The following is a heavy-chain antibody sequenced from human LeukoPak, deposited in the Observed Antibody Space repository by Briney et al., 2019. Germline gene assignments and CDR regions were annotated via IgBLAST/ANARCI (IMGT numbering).Heavy chain of an antibody. J-gene: IGHJ4*02. CDR1: GFTFSSYW. V-gene: IGHV3-74*01. CDR2: INNHGSAT. D-gene: IGHD3-3*01. Sequence: GGSLRLSCAASGFTFSSYWMHWVRQTPEKGLVWVSRINNHGSATNYADSVKGRFTVSRDNAQNTLYLQMSSLRAEDTGVYYCARDGYEFWSGYYHGAYFDYWGQGTLVTVSS. CDR3: ARDGYEFWSGYYHGAYFDY.